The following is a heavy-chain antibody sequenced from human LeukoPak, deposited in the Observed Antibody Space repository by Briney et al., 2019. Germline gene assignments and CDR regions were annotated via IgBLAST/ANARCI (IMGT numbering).Heavy chain of an antibody. J-gene: IGHJ4*02. Sequence: GGSLRLSCAASGFIFSSYEMNWVRQAPGKGLEWVSYISSSGSTIYYADSVKGRFTISRDNAKNSLYLQMNSLRAEDTAVYYCAKGALASAVGYWGQGTLVTVSS. CDR3: AKGALASAVGY. CDR1: GFIFSSYE. V-gene: IGHV3-48*03. CDR2: ISSSGSTI. D-gene: IGHD1-26*01.